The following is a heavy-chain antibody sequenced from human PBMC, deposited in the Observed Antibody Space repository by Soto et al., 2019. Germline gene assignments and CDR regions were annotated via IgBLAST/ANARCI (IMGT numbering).Heavy chain of an antibody. J-gene: IGHJ6*02. CDR3: TRDRCFGMDV. CDR2: IYDNGIT. Sequence: QVPLQESGPGLVKPSQTLSLTCNVSGGSISGGRYYWNWIRQHPGKGLEWIGHIYDNGITYYNPSRQSRVIISEDTSKNQFSLRLSSVTAADTAVYYCTRDRCFGMDVWGQGTTVTVSS. V-gene: IGHV4-31*03. D-gene: IGHD3-10*02. CDR1: GGSISGGRYY.